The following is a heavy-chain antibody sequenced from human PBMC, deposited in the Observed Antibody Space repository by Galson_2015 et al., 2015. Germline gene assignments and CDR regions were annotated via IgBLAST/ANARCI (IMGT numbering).Heavy chain of an antibody. Sequence: QAPGQGLEWMGIINPSGRLTYAQKFQGRVTMTRDTSTSTVYMELSSLRSEDTAVFYCERGTTSITGCVFDTWGQGTMVTVSS. V-gene: IGHV1-46*01. CDR2: INPSGRLT. J-gene: IGHJ3*02. CDR3: ERGTTSITGCVFDT. D-gene: IGHD1-20*01.